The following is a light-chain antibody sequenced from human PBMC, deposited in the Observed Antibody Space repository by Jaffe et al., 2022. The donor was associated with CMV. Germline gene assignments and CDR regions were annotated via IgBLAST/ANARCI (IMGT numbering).Light chain of an antibody. J-gene: IGLJ2*01. CDR2: DVT. CDR1: SSDVGGYNS. CDR3: GSYTTSSTLVV. V-gene: IGLV2-14*03. Sequence: QSALTQPASVSGSPGQSITISCTGTSSDVGGYNSVSWYQQHPGKAPKLMIYDVTNRPSGVSNRFSGSKSGNTASLTISGLQAEDEADYYCGSYTTSSTLVVFGGGTKLTVL.